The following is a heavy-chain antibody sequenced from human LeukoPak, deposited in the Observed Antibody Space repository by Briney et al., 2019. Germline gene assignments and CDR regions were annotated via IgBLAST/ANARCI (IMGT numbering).Heavy chain of an antibody. CDR1: GGTFSSYA. D-gene: IGHD3-9*01. V-gene: IGHV1-69*13. Sequence: ASVKVSCKASGGTFSSYAISWVRQAPGQGLEWMGGIIPIFGTANYAQKFQGRVTITADESTSTAYMELSSLRSEDTAVYYCARDGELRYFDWLKNYYYGMDVWAKGPRSPSPQ. J-gene: IGHJ6*04. CDR2: IIPIFGTA. CDR3: ARDGELRYFDWLKNYYYGMDV.